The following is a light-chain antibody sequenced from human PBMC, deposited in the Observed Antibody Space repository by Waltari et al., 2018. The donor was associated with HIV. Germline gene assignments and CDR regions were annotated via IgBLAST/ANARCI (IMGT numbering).Light chain of an antibody. J-gene: IGLJ2*01. Sequence: QSALTQPPSVSGSPRQSVTISCAGTNRDIGGYDRVSWYQQPPGTAPKLLIYEVTNRPSGVPGRFSASKSGTTASLTISGLQAGDEGDYYCSSYSATNTVVFGGGTKLTVL. CDR3: SSYSATNTVV. CDR1: NRDIGGYDR. CDR2: EVT. V-gene: IGLV2-18*02.